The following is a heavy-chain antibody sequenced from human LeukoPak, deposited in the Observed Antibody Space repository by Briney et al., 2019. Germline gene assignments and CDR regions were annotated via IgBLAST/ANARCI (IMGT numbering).Heavy chain of an antibody. V-gene: IGHV1-69*13. CDR1: GYTFTSYD. J-gene: IGHJ4*02. Sequence: GASVKVSCKASGYTFTSYDINWVRQAPGQGLEWMGGIIPIFGTANYAQKFQGRVTITADESTSTAYMELSSLRSEDTAVYYCARGADYSSDYWGQGTLVTVSS. CDR2: IIPIFGTA. CDR3: ARGADYSSDY.